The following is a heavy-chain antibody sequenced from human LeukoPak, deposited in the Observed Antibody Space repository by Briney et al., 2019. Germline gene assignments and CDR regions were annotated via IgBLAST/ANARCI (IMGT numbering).Heavy chain of an antibody. CDR1: GFTFSSYW. D-gene: IGHD6-6*01. CDR2: IKQDGSEK. CDR3: AREGGGEVYERRAFDI. Sequence: GGSLRLSCAASGFTFSSYWMSWVRQAPGKGLEWVANIKQDGSEKYNVDSVRGRFTISRDNANNLMYLQMDSLRAEDTAVYYCAREGGGEVYERRAFDIWGQGTLVTVSS. J-gene: IGHJ3*02. V-gene: IGHV3-7*01.